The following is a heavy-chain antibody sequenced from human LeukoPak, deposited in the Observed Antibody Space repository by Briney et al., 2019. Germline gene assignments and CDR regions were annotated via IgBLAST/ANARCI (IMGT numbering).Heavy chain of an antibody. Sequence: ASVKVSCKASGFSFTGYFMHWVRQAPGQGPEWMGRIDPNSGGTNYAQKFQGRVTMTRDTPITTAYMDLSRLRSDDTAVYYCARGPHDTAYYFDQWGQGTLVTVSS. CDR3: ARGPHDTAYYFDQ. V-gene: IGHV1-2*06. D-gene: IGHD5-18*01. CDR2: IDPNSGGT. CDR1: GFSFTGYF. J-gene: IGHJ4*02.